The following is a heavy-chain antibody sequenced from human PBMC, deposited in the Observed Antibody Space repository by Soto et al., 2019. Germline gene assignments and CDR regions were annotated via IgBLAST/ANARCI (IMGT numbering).Heavy chain of an antibody. D-gene: IGHD2-15*01. CDR3: AAGPLYCSGGSCYSHYYYGMDV. J-gene: IGHJ6*02. Sequence: QMQLVQSGPEVKKPGTSVKVSCKASGFTFTSSAVQWVRQARGQRLEWIGWIVVGSGNTNYAQKLQARVTITREMSTSTAYMELSSLRSEDTAVYYCAAGPLYCSGGSCYSHYYYGMDVWGQGTTVTVSS. CDR2: IVVGSGNT. V-gene: IGHV1-58*01. CDR1: GFTFTSSA.